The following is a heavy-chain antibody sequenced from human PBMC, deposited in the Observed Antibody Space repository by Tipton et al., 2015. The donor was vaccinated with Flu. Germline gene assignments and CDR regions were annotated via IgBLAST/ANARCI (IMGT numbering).Heavy chain of an antibody. CDR1: GFTFSSYD. Sequence: GSLRLSCAASGFTFSSYDIHWVRQGTGKGLEWVSAIGSAGDTFYLDSVKGRFTISRDNAENSLYLQMNSLRVEDTALYYCARAPRDSDAFDIWGQGTMVTVSS. CDR3: ARAPRDSDAFDI. J-gene: IGHJ3*02. CDR2: IGSAGDT. V-gene: IGHV3-13*01. D-gene: IGHD3-10*01.